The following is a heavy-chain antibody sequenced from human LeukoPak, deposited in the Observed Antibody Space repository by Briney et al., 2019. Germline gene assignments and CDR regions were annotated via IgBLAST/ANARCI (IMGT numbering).Heavy chain of an antibody. J-gene: IGHJ5*02. Sequence: SVKVSCKASGGTFISYAISWVRQAPGQGLEWMGGIIPIFGTANYAQKFQGRVTITADESTSTAYMELSSLRSEDTAVYYCARARGVKRTNWFDPWGQGTLVTVSS. CDR3: ARARGVKRTNWFDP. V-gene: IGHV1-69*13. CDR2: IIPIFGTA. CDR1: GGTFISYA. D-gene: IGHD3-10*01.